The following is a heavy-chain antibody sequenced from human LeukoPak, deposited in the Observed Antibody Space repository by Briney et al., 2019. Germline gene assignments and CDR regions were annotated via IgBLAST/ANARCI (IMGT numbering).Heavy chain of an antibody. CDR2: ISSSSSYI. Sequence: PGGSLRLSCAASGFTFSSYSMNWVRQAPGKGLEWVSSISSSSSYIYYADSVKGRFTISRDNAKNSLYLQMNSLRAEDTAVYYCARGGVATTILDYWGQGTLVTVSS. V-gene: IGHV3-21*01. J-gene: IGHJ4*02. CDR3: ARGGVATTILDY. CDR1: GFTFSSYS. D-gene: IGHD5-12*01.